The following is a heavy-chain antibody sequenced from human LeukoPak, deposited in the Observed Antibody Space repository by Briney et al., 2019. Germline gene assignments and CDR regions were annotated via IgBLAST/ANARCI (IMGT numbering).Heavy chain of an antibody. D-gene: IGHD5-18*01. CDR2: IYPGDSET. Sequence: RESLKISCKGSGYSFTNYWIGWVRQMPGKGLEWMGIIYPGDSETRYSPSFQGQVTMSTDKSISTAYLQWSSLKASDTAMYFCARGGSSYALDYWGQGTLVTVSS. J-gene: IGHJ4*02. CDR1: GYSFTNYW. V-gene: IGHV5-51*01. CDR3: ARGGSSYALDY.